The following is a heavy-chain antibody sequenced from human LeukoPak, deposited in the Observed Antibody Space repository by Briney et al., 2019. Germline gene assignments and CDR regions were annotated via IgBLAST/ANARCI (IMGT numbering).Heavy chain of an antibody. J-gene: IGHJ6*04. Sequence: ASVKVSCKAPGYTFTSYAMNWVRQAPGQGLEWMGWINTNAGNPTYAQGFTGRFVFSLDTSVSTAYLQICSLKAEDTAVYYCARGSRVVPAAMPGRNYYGMDVWGKGTTVTVSS. V-gene: IGHV7-4-1*01. CDR2: INTNAGNP. CDR1: GYTFTSYA. D-gene: IGHD2-2*01. CDR3: ARGSRVVPAAMPGRNYYGMDV.